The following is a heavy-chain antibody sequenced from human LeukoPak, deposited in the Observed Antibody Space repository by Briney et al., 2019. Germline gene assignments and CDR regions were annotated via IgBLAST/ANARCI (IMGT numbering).Heavy chain of an antibody. D-gene: IGHD6-6*01. V-gene: IGHV4-31*03. Sequence: SETLSLTCTVSGGSISNGGYYWNWIRQHPGKGLEWIGYIYYSGNTYYNPSLKSRVTISVDRSKNQFSLKLSSVTAADTAVYYCARALDAYSSSPCYGYWGQGTLVTVSS. J-gene: IGHJ4*02. CDR1: GGSISNGGYY. CDR2: IYYSGNT. CDR3: ARALDAYSSSPCYGY.